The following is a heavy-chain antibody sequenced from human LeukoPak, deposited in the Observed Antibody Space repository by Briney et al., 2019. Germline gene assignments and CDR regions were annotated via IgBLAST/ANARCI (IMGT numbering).Heavy chain of an antibody. J-gene: IGHJ4*02. D-gene: IGHD3-22*01. CDR3: ARDPYYDSSEFDY. CDR2: ISSSSSTI. V-gene: IGHV3-48*01. CDR1: GFTFSSYS. Sequence: GGSLRLSCAASGFTFSSYSMNWVRQAPGKGLEWVSYISSSSSTIYYADSVKGRFAISRDNAKNSLYLQMNSLRAEDTAVYYCARDPYYDSSEFDYWGQGTLVTVSS.